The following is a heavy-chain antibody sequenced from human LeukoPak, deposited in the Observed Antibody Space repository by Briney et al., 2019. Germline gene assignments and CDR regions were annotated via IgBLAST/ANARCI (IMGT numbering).Heavy chain of an antibody. CDR2: IIPILGIA. V-gene: IGHV1-69*04. CDR1: GGTFSSYA. D-gene: IGHD6-13*01. Sequence: SVKVSFKASGGTFSSYAISWVRQAPGQGLEWMGRIIPILGIANYAQKFQGRVTITADKSTSTAYMELSSLRSDDTAVYYCAREGAIAAAGTTYYYMDVWGKGTTVTVSS. CDR3: AREGAIAAAGTTYYYMDV. J-gene: IGHJ6*03.